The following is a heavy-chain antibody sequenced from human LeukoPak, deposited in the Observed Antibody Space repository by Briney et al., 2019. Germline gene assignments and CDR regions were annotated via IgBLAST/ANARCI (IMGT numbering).Heavy chain of an antibody. Sequence: SETLSLTCTVSGGSISSSSHYWGWIRQPPGKGLEWIGSMYYRGSTYHNPSLKSRVTISVDTSKNQFSLKPSSVTAADTAVYYCARHRPYLDYWGQGTLVTVSS. CDR1: GGSISSSSHY. J-gene: IGHJ4*02. CDR2: MYYRGST. V-gene: IGHV4-39*01. CDR3: ARHRPYLDY.